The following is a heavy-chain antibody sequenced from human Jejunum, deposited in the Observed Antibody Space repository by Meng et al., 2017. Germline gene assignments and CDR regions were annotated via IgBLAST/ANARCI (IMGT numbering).Heavy chain of an antibody. CDR2: IHHGGIT. V-gene: IGHV4-34*01. CDR3: ATFDFSVGYGD. Sequence: QVQLQQWGAGLLKPSETLSLTCAVYGGSFSGYYWTWIRQSPGKGLEWIGKIHHGGITDYNPFLKSRVTMSVDKSKNQFSLEVDPVTAADTAMYYCATFDFSVGYGDWGQGTLVTVSS. J-gene: IGHJ4*02. D-gene: IGHD3-3*01. CDR1: GGSFSGYY.